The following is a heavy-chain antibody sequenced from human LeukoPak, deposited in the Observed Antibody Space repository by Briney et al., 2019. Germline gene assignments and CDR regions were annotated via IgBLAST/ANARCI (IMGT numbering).Heavy chain of an antibody. CDR1: GFTFSSYW. CDR2: INSDGSST. D-gene: IGHD6-13*01. V-gene: IGHV3-74*01. J-gene: IGHJ4*02. CDR3: ARRIAAAAAPYYFDY. Sequence: GGSLRLSCTASGFTFSSYWMHWVRQAPGKGLLWVSRINSDGSSTSYADSVKGRFTISRDNAKNTLYLQMNSLRAEDTAVYYCARRIAAAAAPYYFDYWGQGTLVTVSS.